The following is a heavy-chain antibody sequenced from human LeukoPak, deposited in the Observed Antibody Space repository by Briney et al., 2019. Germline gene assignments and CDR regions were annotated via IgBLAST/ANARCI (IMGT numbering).Heavy chain of an antibody. D-gene: IGHD2/OR15-2a*01. J-gene: IGHJ1*01. CDR1: GYTFTSYG. V-gene: IGHV1-18*01. CDR3: ARDSSPFYGSEYFQH. Sequence: ASVKVSCKASGYTFTSYGISWLRQAPGQGLEWMGWIGAYSGNSEFAQKFQGRVTMTTDASSGTAYMELTNLTSDDTAVYFCARDSSPFYGSEYFQHWGQGSLVTVSS. CDR2: IGAYSGNS.